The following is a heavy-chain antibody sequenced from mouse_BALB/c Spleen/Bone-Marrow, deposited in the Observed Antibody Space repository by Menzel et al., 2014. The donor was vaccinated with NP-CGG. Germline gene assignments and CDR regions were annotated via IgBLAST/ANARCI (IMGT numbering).Heavy chain of an antibody. J-gene: IGHJ2*01. V-gene: IGHV14-3*02. CDR1: GFNIKDTY. CDR3: TRRGFDF. CDR2: IDPENGNI. Sequence: EVQLQQSGAELVKPGASVKLSCTASGFNIKDTYIHWVKRRPEQGLEWIGGIDPENGNIKYDPKFQVKATITADTSSNTAYLQLSSLTSEDTAVYYCTRRGFDFWGQGTTLTVSS.